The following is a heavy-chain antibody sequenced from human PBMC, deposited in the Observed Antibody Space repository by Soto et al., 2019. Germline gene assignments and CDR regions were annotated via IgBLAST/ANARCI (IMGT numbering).Heavy chain of an antibody. J-gene: IGHJ4*02. CDR1: GFTFDDYA. CDR2: ISWNSGSI. D-gene: IGHD3-10*01. Sequence: EVQLVESGGGLVQPGRSLRLSCAASGFTFDDYAMHWVRQAPGKGLEWVSDISWNSGSIGYADSVKGRFSISRDNAKNSLYRQMTSLRAEDTAWYYCAKDTANNSAVDYWGQGTLVTVSS. V-gene: IGHV3-9*01. CDR3: AKDTANNSAVDY.